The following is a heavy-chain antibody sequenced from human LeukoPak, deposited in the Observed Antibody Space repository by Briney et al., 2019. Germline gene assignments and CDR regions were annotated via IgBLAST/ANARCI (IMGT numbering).Heavy chain of an antibody. CDR3: AKDIGRYSGYDSCFDY. J-gene: IGHJ4*02. V-gene: IGHV3-9*01. Sequence: PDRSLRLSFAGSGLTLDDYSMHLVRQAPGKGLEWVSGISWNSGSIGYADSVKGRFTISRDNAKNSLYLQMNSLRAEDTALYYCAKDIGRYSGYDSCFDYWGQGTLVTVSS. CDR2: ISWNSGSI. D-gene: IGHD5-12*01. CDR1: GLTLDDYS.